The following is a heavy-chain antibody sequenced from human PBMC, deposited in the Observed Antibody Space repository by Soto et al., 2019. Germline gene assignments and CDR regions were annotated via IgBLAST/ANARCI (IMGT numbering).Heavy chain of an antibody. CDR1: GFTFSTYG. CDR3: ARGWASREYHSAFDI. D-gene: IGHD2-2*01. V-gene: IGHV3-33*01. J-gene: IGHJ3*02. Sequence: QVQLVESGGGVVQPGRSLTLSCAASGFTFSTYGMHWVRQAPGKGLEWVAVIWYDGNKKYYADSVKGRFTISRDNSKNTLYLQLNSVRAEDTAIYYCARGWASREYHSAFDIWGQGTLITVSS. CDR2: IWYDGNKK.